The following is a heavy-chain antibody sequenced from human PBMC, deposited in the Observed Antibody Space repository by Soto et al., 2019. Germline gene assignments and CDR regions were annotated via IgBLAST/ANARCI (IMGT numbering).Heavy chain of an antibody. Sequence: RASVKVSCKASGYTFTGYYMHWVRQAPGQGLEWMGWINPNSGGTNYAQKFQGWVTMTRDTSISTAYMELSRLRSDDTAVYYYARGEGVLRFLEWLSPQHLGYYYYGMDVWGQGTTVTVSS. D-gene: IGHD3-3*01. J-gene: IGHJ6*02. CDR1: GYTFTGYY. CDR3: ARGEGVLRFLEWLSPQHLGYYYYGMDV. V-gene: IGHV1-2*04. CDR2: INPNSGGT.